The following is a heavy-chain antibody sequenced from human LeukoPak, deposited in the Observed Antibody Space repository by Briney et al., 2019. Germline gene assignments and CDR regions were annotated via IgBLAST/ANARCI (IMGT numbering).Heavy chain of an antibody. Sequence: GGSLRLSCAASGFTFSSYAMSWVRQAPGKGLEWVSAISDSGGSTYYADSVKGRFTISRDNAKNTLYLQMNSLRAEDTAVYYCARDPRGLRGVLYYFDYWGQGTLVTVSS. CDR1: GFTFSSYA. J-gene: IGHJ4*02. V-gene: IGHV3-23*01. D-gene: IGHD3-10*01. CDR2: ISDSGGST. CDR3: ARDPRGLRGVLYYFDY.